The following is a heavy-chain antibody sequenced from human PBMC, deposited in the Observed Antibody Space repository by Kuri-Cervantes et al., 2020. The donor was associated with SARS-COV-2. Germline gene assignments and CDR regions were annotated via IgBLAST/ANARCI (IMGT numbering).Heavy chain of an antibody. CDR3: ARTPIVVVIAITYYFDY. D-gene: IGHD2-21*01. J-gene: IGHJ4*02. CDR1: GGSISSYY. CDR2: IYTSGST. V-gene: IGHV4-4*07. Sequence: SETLSLTCTVSGGSISSYYWSWIRQPAGKGLEWIGRIYTSGSTNYNPSLKSRVTMSVDTSKNQFSPKLSSVTAADTAVYYCARTPIVVVIAITYYFDYWGQGTLVTVSS.